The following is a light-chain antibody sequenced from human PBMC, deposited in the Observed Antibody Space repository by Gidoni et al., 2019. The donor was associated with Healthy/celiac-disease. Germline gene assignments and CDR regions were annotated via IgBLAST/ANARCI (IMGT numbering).Light chain of an antibody. CDR3: QQYNNWPSWT. V-gene: IGKV3-15*01. Sequence: ATLSVSPGERATLSCRASQSVSSNLAWYQQKPGQAPRLLIYGASTRATGIQARFSGSGSGTEFTLTISSLQSEDFAVYYCQQYNNWPSWTFGQGTKVEIK. J-gene: IGKJ1*01. CDR2: GAS. CDR1: QSVSSN.